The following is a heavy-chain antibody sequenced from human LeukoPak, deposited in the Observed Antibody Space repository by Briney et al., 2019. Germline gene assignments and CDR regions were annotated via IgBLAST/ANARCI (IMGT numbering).Heavy chain of an antibody. D-gene: IGHD7-27*01. CDR1: GFPFSSYA. J-gene: IGHJ6*02. CDR2: ISGSAGST. Sequence: AGGSLRLSCAASGFPFSSYAMTWVRQAPGKGLEWVSAISGSAGSTYYADSVKGRFTISRDKSKNTLYLQMNSLRAEDTALYYCAKSSLGYGMDVWGQGTTVTVSS. CDR3: AKSSLGYGMDV. V-gene: IGHV3-23*01.